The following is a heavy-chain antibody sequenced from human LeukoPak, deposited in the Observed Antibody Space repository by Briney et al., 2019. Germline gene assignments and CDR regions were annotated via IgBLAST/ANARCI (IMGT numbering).Heavy chain of an antibody. V-gene: IGHV4-59*01. Sequence: PSETLSLTCTVSGGSISSYYWSWIRQPPGKGLEWIGYIYYSGSTNYNPSLKSRVTISVDTSKNQFSLKLSSVTAADTAVYYCARGVYYDYFGPTYYFDYWGQGTLVTVSP. J-gene: IGHJ4*02. CDR1: GGSISSYY. CDR2: IYYSGST. CDR3: ARGVYYDYFGPTYYFDY. D-gene: IGHD3-3*01.